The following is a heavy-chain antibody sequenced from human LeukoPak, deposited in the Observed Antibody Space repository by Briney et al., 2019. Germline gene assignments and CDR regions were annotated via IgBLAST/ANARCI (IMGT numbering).Heavy chain of an antibody. Sequence: SETLSLTCSVSGASTTSYYWNWIRQAPGKGLEWIGYIYSDGTTSYSPSLRSRVTISIDTSRNQFSLKLSSVTAADTAVYYCARDPDYWGQGTLVTVSS. J-gene: IGHJ4*02. CDR2: IYSDGTT. V-gene: IGHV4-59*12. CDR3: ARDPDY. CDR1: GASTTSYY.